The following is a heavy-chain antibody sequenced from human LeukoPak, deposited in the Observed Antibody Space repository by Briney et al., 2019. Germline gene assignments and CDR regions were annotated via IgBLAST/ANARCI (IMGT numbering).Heavy chain of an antibody. V-gene: IGHV1-18*04. CDR2: ISAYNGNT. Sequence: ASVKVSCKASGYTFTGYYMHWVRQAPGQGLEWMGWISAYNGNTNYAQKLQGRVTMTTDTSTSTAYMGLRSLRSDDTAVYYCARDRVAGGLGAFDYWGQGTLVTVSS. CDR3: ARDRVAGGLGAFDY. CDR1: GYTFTGYY. D-gene: IGHD6-19*01. J-gene: IGHJ4*02.